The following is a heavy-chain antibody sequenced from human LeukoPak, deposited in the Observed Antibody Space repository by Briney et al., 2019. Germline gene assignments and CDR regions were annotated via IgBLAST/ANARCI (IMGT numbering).Heavy chain of an antibody. CDR3: ARCRPLDPFDI. V-gene: IGHV4-59*01. CDR1: GGSISSYY. J-gene: IGHJ3*02. CDR2: ISYSGST. Sequence: KPSETLSLTCTVSGGSISSYYWSWTRQPPGKGLEWIGYISYSGSTNYNPSLKSRVTISVDTSKNQFSLKLSSVTAADTAVYYCARCRPLDPFDIWGQGTMVTVSS.